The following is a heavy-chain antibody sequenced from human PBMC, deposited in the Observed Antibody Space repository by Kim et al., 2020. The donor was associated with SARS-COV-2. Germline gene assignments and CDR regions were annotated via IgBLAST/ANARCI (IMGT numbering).Heavy chain of an antibody. D-gene: IGHD6-19*01. CDR1: GFTFSSYG. J-gene: IGHJ4*02. CDR3: AKRDSSGWYFFDY. CDR2: ISSDGTNK. Sequence: GGSLRLSCAASGFTFSSYGMHWVRQAPGKGLEWVAVISSDGTNKYYADSVKGRFTISRDNSKNTLYLQMNSLRAEDTAVYYCAKRDSSGWYFFDYWGQGTLVTVSS. V-gene: IGHV3-30*18.